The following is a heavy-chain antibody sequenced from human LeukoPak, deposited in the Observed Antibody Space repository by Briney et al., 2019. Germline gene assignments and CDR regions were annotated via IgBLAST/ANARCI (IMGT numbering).Heavy chain of an antibody. CDR1: GVSIASNY. CDR2: IYYSGST. V-gene: IGHV4-59*01. D-gene: IGHD6-19*01. CDR3: ARGGWYPESFQH. Sequence: SETLSLTCTVSGVSIASNYWSWIRQPPGKGLEWIGYIYYSGSTNYNPSLKSRVTISVDTSKNQFSLKLSSVTAADTAVYYCARGGWYPESFQHWGQGALVTVSS. J-gene: IGHJ1*01.